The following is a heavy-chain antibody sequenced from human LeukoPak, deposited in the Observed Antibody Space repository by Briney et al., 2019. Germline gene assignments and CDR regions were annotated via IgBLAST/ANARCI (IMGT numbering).Heavy chain of an antibody. CDR1: GFTFSDYY. D-gene: IGHD3-22*01. V-gene: IGHV3-11*04. CDR2: ISSSGSTI. Sequence: GGSLRLSCAASGFTFSDYYMSWIRQAPGKGLEWVSYISSSGSTIYYADSVKGRFTISRDNAKNSLYLQMNSLRAEDTAVYYCARDYYDSSGYTLRANWGQGTQVTVSS. J-gene: IGHJ4*02. CDR3: ARDYYDSSGYTLRAN.